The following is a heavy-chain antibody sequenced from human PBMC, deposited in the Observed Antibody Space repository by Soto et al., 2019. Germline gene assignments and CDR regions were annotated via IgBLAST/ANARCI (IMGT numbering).Heavy chain of an antibody. Sequence: GGSLRLSCASSGFTFGVYNMHWVRQAPGKGLECVSVISYDGGNEYYADSVKGRFTISRDNSENNLFLQMNSLRPEDSGVYYCATGHRGLTGLPAVITAPGSFDPWGQGAQVTVSS. CDR2: ISYDGGNE. D-gene: IGHD3-22*01. CDR3: ATGHRGLTGLPAVITAPGSFDP. V-gene: IGHV3-30*03. CDR1: GFTFGVYN. J-gene: IGHJ5*01.